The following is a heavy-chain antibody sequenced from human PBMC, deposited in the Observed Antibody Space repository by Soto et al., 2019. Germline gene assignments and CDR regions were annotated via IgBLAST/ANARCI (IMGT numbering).Heavy chain of an antibody. V-gene: IGHV1-18*01. CDR2: ISAYNGNT. CDR1: GYTFTSYG. J-gene: IGHJ6*02. CDR3: VRDGGPLAVAGGYYYYGMDV. Sequence: ASVKVSCKASGYTFTSYGISWVRQAPGQGLEWMGWISAYNGNTNYAQKLQGRVTMTTDTSTSTAYMELRSLRSDDTAVYYCVRDGGPLAVAGGYYYYGMDVWGQGTTVTVSS. D-gene: IGHD6-19*01.